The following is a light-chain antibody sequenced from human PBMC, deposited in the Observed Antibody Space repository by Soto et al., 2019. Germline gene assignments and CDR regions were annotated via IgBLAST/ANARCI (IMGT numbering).Light chain of an antibody. CDR3: LQDYNYPRT. CDR1: QGIRND. J-gene: IGKJ2*01. CDR2: AAS. V-gene: IGKV1-6*01. Sequence: AIQMTQSPSSLSASVGDRVTISCRASQGIRNDLGWYQQKPGKAPKLLIYAASSLQSGVPSRFSGSGSGTDFTLTITSLQPEDFATYYCLQDYNYPRTFGQGTKLEVK.